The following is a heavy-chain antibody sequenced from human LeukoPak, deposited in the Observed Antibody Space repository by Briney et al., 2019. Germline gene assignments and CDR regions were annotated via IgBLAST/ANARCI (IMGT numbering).Heavy chain of an antibody. CDR2: IKQDGSET. V-gene: IGHV3-7*03. CDR3: ARDRDYYGSGSYYRDTGAFDI. Sequence: GGSLRLSCAASGFIFTTYWMTWVRQAPGKGLEWVANIKQDGSETYYVDSVKGRFTIFRDNAKNSLYLQMNSLRAEDTAVYYCARDRDYYGSGSYYRDTGAFDIWGQGTMVTVSS. CDR1: GFIFTTYW. D-gene: IGHD3-10*01. J-gene: IGHJ3*02.